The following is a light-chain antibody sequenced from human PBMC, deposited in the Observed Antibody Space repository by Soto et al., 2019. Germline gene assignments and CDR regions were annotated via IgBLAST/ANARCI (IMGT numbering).Light chain of an antibody. CDR1: SSDVGGYNY. V-gene: IGLV2-8*01. CDR2: EVN. CDR3: SSYAGSSNV. Sequence: QSVLTQPPSASGSPGQSVAISCTGTSSDVGGYNYVSWYQQHPGKAPKLMIYEVNKRPSGVPDRFSGSKSGNTASLTVSGLQAEDEADYDCSSYAGSSNVFGTGTKVTVL. J-gene: IGLJ1*01.